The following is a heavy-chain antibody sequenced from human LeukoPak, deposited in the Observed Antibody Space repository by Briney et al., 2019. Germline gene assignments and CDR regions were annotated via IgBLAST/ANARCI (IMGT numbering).Heavy chain of an antibody. J-gene: IGHJ4*02. Sequence: AGGSLRLSCAASGFTLSSYGMNWVRQAPGKGLEWVSYISSSSSSIYYADSVKGRFTISRDNAKNSLYLQMNSLRAEDMAVYYCARDPDYWGQGTLVIVSS. V-gene: IGHV3-48*01. CDR1: GFTLSSYG. CDR2: ISSSSSSI. CDR3: ARDPDY.